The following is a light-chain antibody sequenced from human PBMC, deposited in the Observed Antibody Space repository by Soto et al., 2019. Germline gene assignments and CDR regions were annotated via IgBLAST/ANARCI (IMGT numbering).Light chain of an antibody. CDR1: QSISNW. J-gene: IGKJ4*01. CDR2: MAS. CDR3: QQANSFPLT. Sequence: DIQMTQSPATLSASVGDRVTITCRASQSISNWLAWYQQKPGKAPQLLIYMASSLESGVPSRFGGSGSGAEFTLTISSLQPEDFATYYCQQANSFPLTFGGGTKVDIK. V-gene: IGKV1-5*03.